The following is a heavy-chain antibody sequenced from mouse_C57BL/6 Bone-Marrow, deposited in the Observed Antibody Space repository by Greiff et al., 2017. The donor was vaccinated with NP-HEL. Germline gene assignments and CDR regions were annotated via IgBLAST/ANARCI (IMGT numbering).Heavy chain of an antibody. V-gene: IGHV1-69*01. CDR2: IDPSDSYT. CDR1: GYTFTSYW. J-gene: IGHJ1*03. D-gene: IGHD1-1*01. CDR3: ARSHYYGSSWYFDV. Sequence: QVQLQQPGAELVMPGASVKLSCKASGYTFTSYWMHWVKQRPGQGLEWIGEIDPSDSYTNYNQKFKGKSTLTVDKSSSTAYMQLSSLTSEDSAVYYCARSHYYGSSWYFDVWGTGTTVTVSS.